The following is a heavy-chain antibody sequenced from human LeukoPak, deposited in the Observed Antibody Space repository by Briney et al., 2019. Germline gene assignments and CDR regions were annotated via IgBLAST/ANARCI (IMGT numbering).Heavy chain of an antibody. CDR1: GYTLTSYG. V-gene: IGHV1-18*01. Sequence: ASVNVSCKASGYTLTSYGISWVRQAPGQGLEWMGWISAYNGNTNYAQKLQGRVTMTTDTSTSTAYMELRSLRSDDTAVYYCARDSTGTHFDYWGQGTLVTVSS. CDR2: ISAYNGNT. J-gene: IGHJ4*02. CDR3: ARDSTGTHFDY. D-gene: IGHD1-1*01.